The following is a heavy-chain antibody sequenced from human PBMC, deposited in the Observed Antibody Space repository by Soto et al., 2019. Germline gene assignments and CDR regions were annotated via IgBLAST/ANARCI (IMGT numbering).Heavy chain of an antibody. CDR3: ARLYYGSGSHTTYYYYYGMDV. CDR2: IIPIFGTA. CDR1: GGTFSSYA. V-gene: IGHV1-69*13. Sequence: SVKVSCKASGGTFSSYAISWVRQAPGQGLEWMGGIIPIFGTANYAQKFQGRVTITADESTSTAYMELSSLRSEDTAVYYCARLYYGSGSHTTYYYYYGMDVWGQGTTVTVSS. D-gene: IGHD3-10*01. J-gene: IGHJ6*02.